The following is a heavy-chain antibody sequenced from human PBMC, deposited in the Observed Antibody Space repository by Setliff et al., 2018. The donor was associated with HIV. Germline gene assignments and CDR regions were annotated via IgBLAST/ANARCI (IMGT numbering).Heavy chain of an antibody. D-gene: IGHD3-22*01. CDR3: ASMIPPVRGAFDI. J-gene: IGHJ3*02. CDR2: ISAYNGNT. CDR1: GYTFTSYG. V-gene: IGHV1-18*01. Sequence: GASVKVSCKASGYTFTSYGISWVRQAPGQGIEWMGWISAYNGNTNYAQNLQGRVTMTTDTSTTTAYMELRRLKSDDTAIYFCASMIPPVRGAFDIWGQGTMVTVSS.